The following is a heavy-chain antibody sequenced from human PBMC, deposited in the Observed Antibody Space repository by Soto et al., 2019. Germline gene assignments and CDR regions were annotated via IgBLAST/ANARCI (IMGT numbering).Heavy chain of an antibody. D-gene: IGHD6-13*01. CDR3: ARVAFITRIAAVRWFDP. Sequence: GASVKVSCKASGYTFTSYGISWVRQAPGQRLEWMGWISAYNGNTNYAQKLQGRVTMTTDTSTSTAYRELRSLRSDDTAVYYCARVAFITRIAAVRWFDPWGQGTLVTVSS. CDR1: GYTFTSYG. CDR2: ISAYNGNT. V-gene: IGHV1-18*01. J-gene: IGHJ5*02.